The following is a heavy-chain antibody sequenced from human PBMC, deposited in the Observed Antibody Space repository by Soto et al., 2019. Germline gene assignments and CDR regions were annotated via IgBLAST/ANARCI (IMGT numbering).Heavy chain of an antibody. D-gene: IGHD4-4*01. CDR1: GFASRTYG. V-gene: IGHV3-23*01. Sequence: EGDLRLSCEASGFASRTYGMSWVRQAPGKGLEWVSGISGDGATTYYTDSVKGRFTISRDISKNTLYLQMNSLRAEDTAVYYCVKDLHMTTVITNYYGMDVWGQGTTVSVSS. CDR3: VKDLHMTTVITNYYGMDV. J-gene: IGHJ6*02. CDR2: ISGDGATT.